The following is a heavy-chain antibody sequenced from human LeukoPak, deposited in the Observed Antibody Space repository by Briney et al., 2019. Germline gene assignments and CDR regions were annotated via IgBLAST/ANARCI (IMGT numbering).Heavy chain of an antibody. CDR2: IYTSGNT. V-gene: IGHV4-4*07. CDR1: GASVSSYY. CDR3: ARDYGGNYHFDY. D-gene: IGHD4-23*01. J-gene: IGHJ4*02. Sequence: SETLSLTCTVSGASVSSYYWGWIRQPAGKGLEWIGRIYTSGNTNYNPSLKSRVTISRDTSKNLFSLRLTSVTAADTAVYYCARDYGGNYHFDYWGQGTLVTVSS.